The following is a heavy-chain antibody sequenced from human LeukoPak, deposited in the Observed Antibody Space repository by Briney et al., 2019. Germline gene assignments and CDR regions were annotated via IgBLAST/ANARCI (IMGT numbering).Heavy chain of an antibody. CDR3: GRIRGYDFWSRGAFDI. CDR2: IYPGDSQT. V-gene: IGHV5-51*01. J-gene: IGHJ3*02. Sequence: GESLKISCKGSGYSFGMYWTGWVRQVPGKGLEWMGIIYPGDSQTAYSPSFQGQVTISADKSINTAYLQWRSLEASDTAMYYCGRIRGYDFWSRGAFDIWGQGTMVTVSS. D-gene: IGHD3-3*01. CDR1: GYSFGMYW.